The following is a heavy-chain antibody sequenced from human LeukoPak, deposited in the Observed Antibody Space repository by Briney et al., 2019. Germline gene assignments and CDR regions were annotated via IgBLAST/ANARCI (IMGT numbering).Heavy chain of an antibody. D-gene: IGHD3-10*01. J-gene: IGHJ4*02. CDR1: QFTFNNNA. CDR2: LSGDSSSI. CDR3: TRFRGSGSSTLYSFDY. V-gene: IGHV3-23*01. Sequence: PGGSLRLSCAASQFTFNNNAMSWVRQAPGKGLEWVSGLSGDSSSIYYAASVKGRFTISRDNSKNMLYLQTNSLRAEDTAVYYCTRFRGSGSSTLYSFDYWGQGSLVTVAP.